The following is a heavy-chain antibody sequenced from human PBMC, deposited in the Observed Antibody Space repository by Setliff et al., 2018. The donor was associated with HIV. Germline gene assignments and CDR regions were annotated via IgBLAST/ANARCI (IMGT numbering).Heavy chain of an antibody. CDR1: GGSIGSSNW. V-gene: IGHV4-4*02. J-gene: IGHJ5*02. CDR2: IYHSGST. Sequence: SETLSLTCAVSGGSIGSSNWWSWVRQPPGKGLEWIGEIYHSGSTNYNPSLKSRVTISVDKSKNQFSLKLRSVTPEDSAVYYCARSDAYCVGASCYLSWFDPWGQGTLVTVSS. D-gene: IGHD3-22*01. CDR3: ARSDAYCVGASCYLSWFDP.